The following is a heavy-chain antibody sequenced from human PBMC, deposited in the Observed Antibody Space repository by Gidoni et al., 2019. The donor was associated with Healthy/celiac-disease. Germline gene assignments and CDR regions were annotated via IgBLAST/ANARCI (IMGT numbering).Heavy chain of an antibody. CDR1: GFTFSNHA. D-gene: IGHD5-12*01. J-gene: IGHJ4*02. V-gene: IGHV3-23*01. Sequence: EVQLLASGGGLVQPGGSLNPSIAGYGFTFSNHARSWGRQAPGKGLEWVSAISGSGGSTYYADSVKGRFTISRDKSKNTLYLQMNSLRAEDTAVYYCAKPRYSGYEGYYFDYWGQGTLVTVSS. CDR3: AKPRYSGYEGYYFDY. CDR2: ISGSGGST.